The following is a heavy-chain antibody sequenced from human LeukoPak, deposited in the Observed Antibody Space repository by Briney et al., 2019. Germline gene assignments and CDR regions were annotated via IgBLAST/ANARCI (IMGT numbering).Heavy chain of an antibody. D-gene: IGHD6-19*01. CDR1: GFTFSSYG. CDR2: IWYDGSNK. J-gene: IGHJ4*02. CDR3: VRESSGGWKEY. Sequence: QPGGSLRLSCAASGFTFSSYGMHWVRQAPGKGLEWVAVIWYDGSNKYYADSVKGRFTISRDNSKNTLYLQMNSLRAEDTAVYYCVRESSGGWKEYWGQGTLVTVSS. V-gene: IGHV3-33*01.